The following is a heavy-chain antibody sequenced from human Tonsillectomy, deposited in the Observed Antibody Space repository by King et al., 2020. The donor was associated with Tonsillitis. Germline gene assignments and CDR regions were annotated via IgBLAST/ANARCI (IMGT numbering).Heavy chain of an antibody. V-gene: IGHV3-11*05. CDR3: ARAGVAAAGSGSYYRSSWFDP. Sequence: VQLVESGGGLVNPGGSLRLSCAASGFSFNNYYMTWIRQAPGKGLEWVSYISSSSSYIKYADSVKGRFTISRDNARKSLILQMNSLRAEDKAVYYCARAGVAAAGSGSYYRSSWFDPWGQGTLVTVSS. J-gene: IGHJ5*02. D-gene: IGHD6-13*01. CDR2: ISSSSSYI. CDR1: GFSFNNYY.